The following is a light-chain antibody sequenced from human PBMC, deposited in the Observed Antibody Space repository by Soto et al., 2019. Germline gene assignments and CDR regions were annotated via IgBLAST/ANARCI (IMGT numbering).Light chain of an antibody. Sequence: QSALTQPASVSGSPGQSIIISCTGTSSDVGGQNAVSWYQQHPGKAPKFIIYDVSKRPSGVSSRFSGSKSGNTASLTISGLQAEDEADYYCSSYAGSSTVVFGGGTKVTVL. CDR2: DVS. J-gene: IGLJ2*01. V-gene: IGLV2-23*02. CDR1: SSDVGGQNA. CDR3: SSYAGSSTVV.